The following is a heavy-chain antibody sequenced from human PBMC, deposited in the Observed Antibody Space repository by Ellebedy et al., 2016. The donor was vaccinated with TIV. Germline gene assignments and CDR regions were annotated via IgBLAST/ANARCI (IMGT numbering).Heavy chain of an antibody. CDR2: ISGTGGST. Sequence: GESRKISCAASGFTFSSYAMSWVRQAPGKGLEWVSIISGTGGSTNYADSVKGRFTISRDNSKNTLYLQMDTLRAEDTAVYYCAKRPGVTADFYFDSWGQGALVTVYS. CDR3: AKRPGVTADFYFDS. CDR1: GFTFSSYA. J-gene: IGHJ4*02. D-gene: IGHD2-21*02. V-gene: IGHV3-23*01.